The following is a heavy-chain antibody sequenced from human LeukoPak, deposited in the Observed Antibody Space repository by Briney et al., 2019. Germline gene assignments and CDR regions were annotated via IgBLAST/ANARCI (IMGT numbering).Heavy chain of an antibody. CDR2: INPSGGST. Sequence: ASVKVSCKASGYTFTRYSLHWVRQAPGQGLEWMGIINPSGGSTSYAQKFQGRVTMTRDTSTSTVYMELSSLRSEDTAVYYCARGHMITFGGVIGHDYWGQGTLVTVSS. D-gene: IGHD3-16*02. CDR3: ARGHMITFGGVIGHDY. CDR1: GYTFTRYS. V-gene: IGHV1-46*01. J-gene: IGHJ4*02.